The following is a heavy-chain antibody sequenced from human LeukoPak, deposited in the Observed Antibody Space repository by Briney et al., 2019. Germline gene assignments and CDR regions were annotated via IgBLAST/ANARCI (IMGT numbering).Heavy chain of an antibody. CDR3: ARGLGYCSSTSCGPFDP. D-gene: IGHD2-2*01. J-gene: IGHJ5*02. CDR1: GGSISSGGYS. CDR2: IYHSGST. Sequence: SQTLSLTCAVSGGSISSGGYSWSWIRQPPGKGLEWIGYIYHSGSTYYNPSPKSRVTISVDRSKNQLSLKLSSVTAADTAVYYCARGLGYCSSTSCGPFDPWGQGTLVTVSS. V-gene: IGHV4-30-2*01.